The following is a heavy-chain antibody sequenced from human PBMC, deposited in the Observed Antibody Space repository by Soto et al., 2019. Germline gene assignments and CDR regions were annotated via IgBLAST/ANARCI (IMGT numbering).Heavy chain of an antibody. CDR1: GYTFTSYA. V-gene: IGHV1-3*01. D-gene: IGHD6-13*01. CDR2: INAGNGNT. J-gene: IGHJ4*02. CDR3: ARVTAAAGTDY. Sequence: QVQLVQSGAEVKKPGASVTVSCKASGYTFTSYAMNWVRQAPGQRLEWMGWINAGNGNTKYSQKFQGRVTITRDTSASTAYMELSSLRSEDTAVYYCARVTAAAGTDYWGQGTLVTVSS.